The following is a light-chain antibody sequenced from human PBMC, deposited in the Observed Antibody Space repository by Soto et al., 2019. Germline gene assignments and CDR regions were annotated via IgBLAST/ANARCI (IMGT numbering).Light chain of an antibody. CDR3: SSYIGSSTV. J-gene: IGLJ2*01. CDR2: EVS. Sequence: QSALTQPASVSGSPGQSITISCTGTSSDVGGYNYVSWYQQHPGKAPKLMIYEVSNRPSGVSNRFSGSKSGNTASLIISGLQAEDEADYYCSSYIGSSTVFGGGTKLTVL. CDR1: SSDVGGYNY. V-gene: IGLV2-14*01.